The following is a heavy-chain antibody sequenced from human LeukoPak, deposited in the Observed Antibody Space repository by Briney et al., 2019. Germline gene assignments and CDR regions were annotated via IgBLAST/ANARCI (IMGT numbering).Heavy chain of an antibody. Sequence: ASVKVSCKASGGTFSSYAISWVRQAPGQGLEWMGWISAYNGNTNYAQKLQGRVTMTTDTSTSTAYMELRSLRSDDTAVYYCARRSITYSSGWYYYYYGMDVWGQGTTVTVSS. CDR1: GGTFSSYA. CDR2: ISAYNGNT. J-gene: IGHJ6*02. CDR3: ARRSITYSSGWYYYYYGMDV. V-gene: IGHV1-18*01. D-gene: IGHD6-19*01.